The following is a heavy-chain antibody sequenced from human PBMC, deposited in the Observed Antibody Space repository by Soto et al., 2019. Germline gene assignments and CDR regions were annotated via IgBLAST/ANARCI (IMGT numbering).Heavy chain of an antibody. J-gene: IGHJ4*02. V-gene: IGHV4-61*01. CDR2: GSYSGTT. CDR3: ARGATVTQYDY. Sequence: SETLSLTCTVSGVSVSSGSFYWAWIRQPPGKGLEWIGFGSYSGTTNYKPSLKSRVTISVDTSRSQISLKVYSLTAADTAVYYCARGATVTQYDYWGQGTLVTVSS. CDR1: GVSVSSGSFY. D-gene: IGHD4-17*01.